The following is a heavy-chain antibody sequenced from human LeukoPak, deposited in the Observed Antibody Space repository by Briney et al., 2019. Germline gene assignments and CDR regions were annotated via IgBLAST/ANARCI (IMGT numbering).Heavy chain of an antibody. J-gene: IGHJ4*02. Sequence: GGSLRLSSAPSACTPSLHRVISGRQAPGKGLEWVASIKQDGSEKYYVDSVKGRISISRDNAKNSQYLQMNTLRAEDTAVYYCLCARGYSSRNCWGQGTLVTVSS. CDR1: ACTPSLHR. D-gene: IGHD5-12*01. CDR3: LCARGYSSRNC. CDR2: IKQDGSEK. V-gene: IGHV3-7*03.